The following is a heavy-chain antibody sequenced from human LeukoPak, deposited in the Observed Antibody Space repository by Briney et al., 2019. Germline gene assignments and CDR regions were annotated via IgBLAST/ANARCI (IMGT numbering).Heavy chain of an antibody. CDR3: ARVSPTVLEGDY. Sequence: GASVKVSCKASGYTFTSYGISWVRQAPGQGLEWMGWISGYNGNTNYAQKLQGRVTMTTHTSTSTAYMELRSLRSDDTAVYYCARVSPTVLEGDYWGQGTLVTVSS. CDR2: ISGYNGNT. CDR1: GYTFTSYG. V-gene: IGHV1-18*04. D-gene: IGHD1-1*01. J-gene: IGHJ4*02.